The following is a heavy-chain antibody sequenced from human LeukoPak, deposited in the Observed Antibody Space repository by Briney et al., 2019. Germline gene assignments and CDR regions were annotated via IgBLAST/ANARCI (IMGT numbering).Heavy chain of an antibody. Sequence: SETLSLTCTVSGGSISSGGYYWSWIRQHPGKGLEWIGHIYYSGSTYYNPSLKSRVTIPVDTSKNQFSLKLSSVTAADTAVYYCARQYYYGSGSYYPVGYWGQGTLVTVSS. D-gene: IGHD3-10*01. J-gene: IGHJ4*02. V-gene: IGHV4-31*03. CDR2: IYYSGST. CDR1: GGSISSGGYY. CDR3: ARQYYYGSGSYYPVGY.